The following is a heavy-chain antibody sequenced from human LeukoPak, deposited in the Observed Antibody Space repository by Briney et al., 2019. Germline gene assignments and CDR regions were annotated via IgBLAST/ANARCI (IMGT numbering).Heavy chain of an antibody. J-gene: IGHJ4*02. D-gene: IGHD6-19*01. Sequence: GGSLRLSCTASGFTFSTYSMNWVRQAPGKGLEWVANIKQDGSEIYYVESVKGRFTISRDNAKNSLYLQMNSLRAEDTAVYYCARDLLVAGVQHDYWGQGTLVTVSS. CDR1: GFTFSTYS. CDR3: ARDLLVAGVQHDY. CDR2: IKQDGSEI. V-gene: IGHV3-7*04.